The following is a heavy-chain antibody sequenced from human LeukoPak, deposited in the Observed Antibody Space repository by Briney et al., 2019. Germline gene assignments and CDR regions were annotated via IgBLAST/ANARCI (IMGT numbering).Heavy chain of an antibody. CDR1: GVSLNSHY. V-gene: IGHV4-59*08. D-gene: IGHD6-19*01. Sequence: SETLSLTCAVSGVSLNSHYWSGIRQSQGRGREWIGHISDKGTTKYTPSLKSRVIIWADTSKNHLSLNLTSVLAADTAIYYCARRDAGWNYCDYWGQGILVTVSS. CDR2: ISDKGTT. CDR3: ARRDAGWNYCDY. J-gene: IGHJ4*02.